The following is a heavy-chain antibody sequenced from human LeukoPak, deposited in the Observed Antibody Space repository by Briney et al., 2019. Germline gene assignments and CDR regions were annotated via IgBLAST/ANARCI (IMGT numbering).Heavy chain of an antibody. CDR1: GFTFSSYA. CDR3: AKAPFYYYYMDV. V-gene: IGHV3-23*01. CDR2: ISGSGDST. Sequence: GGYLRLSCAASGFTFSSYAMSWVRRAPGKGLEWVSAISGSGDSTYYADSVKGRFTISRDNSKNTLYLQMNSLRAEDTAVYYCAKAPFYYYYMDVWGKGTTVTVSS. J-gene: IGHJ6*03.